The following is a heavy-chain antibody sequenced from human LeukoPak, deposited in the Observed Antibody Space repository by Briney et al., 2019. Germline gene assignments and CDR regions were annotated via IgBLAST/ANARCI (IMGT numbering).Heavy chain of an antibody. V-gene: IGHV1-69*05. Sequence: GASVKVSCKASGGTFSSYAISWVRQAPGQGLEWMGGIIPIFGTANYAQKFQGRVTITTDESTSTAYMELSSLRSEDTAVYYCARGGHLAAAGNFDYWGQGTLVTVSS. J-gene: IGHJ4*02. CDR1: GGTFSSYA. D-gene: IGHD6-13*01. CDR3: ARGGHLAAAGNFDY. CDR2: IIPIFGTA.